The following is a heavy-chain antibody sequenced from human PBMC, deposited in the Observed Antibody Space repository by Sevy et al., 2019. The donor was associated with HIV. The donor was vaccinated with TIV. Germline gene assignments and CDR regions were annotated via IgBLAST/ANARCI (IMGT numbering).Heavy chain of an antibody. D-gene: IGHD4-17*01. CDR1: GFALSNYYA. J-gene: IGHJ6*02. CDR2: ISYDGSDK. CDR3: ARPRANYVDHYFFYAMDV. Sequence: GGSLRLTCAASGFALSNYYAMHWVRQARGKGLEWVALISYDGSDKYYADSVKGRFTISRDNFKNTLYLQMNSLTTEDTAVYYCARPRANYVDHYFFYAMDVWVQGTTVTVSS. V-gene: IGHV3-30-3*01.